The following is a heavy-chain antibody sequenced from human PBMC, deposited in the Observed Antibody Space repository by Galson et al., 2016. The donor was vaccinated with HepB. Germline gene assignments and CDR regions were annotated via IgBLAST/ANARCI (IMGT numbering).Heavy chain of an antibody. Sequence: SLRLSCAASGFNFGRYGTHCVRQAPGKGLEWVANIKKDGSEQFYVDSVRGRFTISKDNDKNSVYLQMHSLRAEDTAIYYCAGGAGWESEYWGQGTLVTVSS. J-gene: IGHJ4*02. CDR3: AGGAGWESEY. CDR1: GFNFGRYG. V-gene: IGHV3-7*03. D-gene: IGHD1-26*01. CDR2: IKKDGSEQ.